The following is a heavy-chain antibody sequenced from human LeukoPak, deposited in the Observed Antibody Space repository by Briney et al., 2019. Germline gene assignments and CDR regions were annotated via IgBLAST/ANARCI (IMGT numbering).Heavy chain of an antibody. V-gene: IGHV1-2*02. Sequence: ASVKVSCKASGYTFIDYYMNWVRQAPGQGLEWMGWINTNTGETNYAQKFQGRVTMTRDTSISTVYMELTSLTSDDTAVYYCARDHSSGWSLYYYMDVWGKGTTVTVSS. CDR2: INTNTGET. D-gene: IGHD6-19*01. CDR1: GYTFIDYY. J-gene: IGHJ6*03. CDR3: ARDHSSGWSLYYYMDV.